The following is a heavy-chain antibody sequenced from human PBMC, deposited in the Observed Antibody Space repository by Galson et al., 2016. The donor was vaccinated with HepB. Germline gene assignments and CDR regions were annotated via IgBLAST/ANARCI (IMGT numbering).Heavy chain of an antibody. Sequence: LRLSCAASGFTFSSYHMNWVRQAPGKGLHWVAYITSNSDTIYYADSVKGRFTISRDNAKNSLYLQMNSLRDEDTAVYYCARGRRSCTDGVCHPGMDVWGQGTTVTVSS. J-gene: IGHJ6*02. CDR2: ITSNSDTI. D-gene: IGHD2-8*01. V-gene: IGHV3-48*02. CDR1: GFTFSSYH. CDR3: ARGRRSCTDGVCHPGMDV.